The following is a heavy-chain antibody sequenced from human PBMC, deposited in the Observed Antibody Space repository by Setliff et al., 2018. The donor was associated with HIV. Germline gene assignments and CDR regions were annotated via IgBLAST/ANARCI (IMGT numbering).Heavy chain of an antibody. CDR1: GASINNGDYY. CDR2: IYYSGYYKA. V-gene: IGHV4-30-4*01. D-gene: IGHD3-16*01. J-gene: IGHJ4*02. CDR3: ARAISFDFPSGLKGTFDY. Sequence: LSLTCSVSGASINNGDYYWSWIRQSPGEGLEWIGYIYYSGYYKAYYDSNPALKSRFSASVDTSRNQFSLELQSMTAADTAMYYCARAISFDFPSGLKGTFDYWGQGTLVTVSS.